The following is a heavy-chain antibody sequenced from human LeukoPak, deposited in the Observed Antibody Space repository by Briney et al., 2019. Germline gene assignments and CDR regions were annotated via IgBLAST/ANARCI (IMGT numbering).Heavy chain of an antibody. Sequence: SETLSLTCAVSGVSISAYYWTWVRQPAGKGLEWIGRIYTSGITNYNPSLESRLTMSLDTSKNQISLRLSSVTAADTAVYYCARKDGDFWGQGTLVTVSS. V-gene: IGHV4-4*07. CDR1: GVSISAYY. J-gene: IGHJ4*02. CDR3: ARKDGDF. CDR2: IYTSGIT.